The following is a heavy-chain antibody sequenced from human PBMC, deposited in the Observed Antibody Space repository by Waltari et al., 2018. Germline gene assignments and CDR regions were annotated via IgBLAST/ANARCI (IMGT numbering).Heavy chain of an antibody. J-gene: IGHJ4*02. Sequence: EVQLVAHGGGLVQPGGSLRISCAASGFTFSHYAMSWVRQVPGKGLAWVAAISGSGASTHVADSVRGRFSISRDNSKEMIYLQMNSLRVEDTAIYYCSAAGDYWGQGIQVAVSS. CDR2: ISGSGAST. V-gene: IGHV3-23*04. D-gene: IGHD2-2*01. CDR3: SAAGDY. CDR1: GFTFSHYA.